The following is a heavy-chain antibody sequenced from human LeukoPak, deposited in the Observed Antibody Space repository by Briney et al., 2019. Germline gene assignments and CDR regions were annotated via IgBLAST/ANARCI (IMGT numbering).Heavy chain of an antibody. Sequence: SETLSLTCTVSGGSISSYYWSWIRQPAGKGLEWIGRIYTSGSTNYNPSLKSRVTMSVDTSKNQFSLKLSSVTAADTAVYYCASHDYVWGSYRSHYYYMDVWGKGTTVTVSS. J-gene: IGHJ6*03. CDR3: ASHDYVWGSYRSHYYYMDV. D-gene: IGHD3-16*02. CDR1: GGSISSYY. CDR2: IYTSGST. V-gene: IGHV4-4*07.